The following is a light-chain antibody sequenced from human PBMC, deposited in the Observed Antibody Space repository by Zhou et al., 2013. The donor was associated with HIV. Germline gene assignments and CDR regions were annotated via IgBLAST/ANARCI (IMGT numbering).Light chain of an antibody. CDR1: QSVSSSY. V-gene: IGKV3-20*01. J-gene: IGKJ1*01. CDR3: QQFDTSSWT. CDR2: GAS. Sequence: EIVLTQSPGTLSLSPGERATLSCRASQSVSSSYLAWYQQKPGQAPRLLIYGASRRPSGIPDRFSGSGSGTDFTLTISRLEPEDFAVYYCQQFDTSSWTFGQGTKVEIK.